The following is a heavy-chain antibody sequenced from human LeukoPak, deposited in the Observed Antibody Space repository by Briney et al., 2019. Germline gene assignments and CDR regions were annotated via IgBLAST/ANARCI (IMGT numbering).Heavy chain of an antibody. D-gene: IGHD1-14*01. V-gene: IGHV3-23*01. Sequence: GGSLRLSCAVSGFSFDNCAMTWVRQAPGKGLEWVSSIVGDASKMYYADSVKGRFTISSDGSRNMLFLHMSRLRAEDTAIYYRARQPYNYYYSDVWGKGTTVTVSS. J-gene: IGHJ6*03. CDR2: IVGDASKM. CDR3: ARQPYNYYYSDV. CDR1: GFSFDNCA.